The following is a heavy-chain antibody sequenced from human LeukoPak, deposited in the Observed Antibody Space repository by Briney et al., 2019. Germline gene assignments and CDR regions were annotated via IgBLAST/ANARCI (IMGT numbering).Heavy chain of an antibody. J-gene: IGHJ4*01. Sequence: GGSLRLSCAASGFTFSDYAMSWLRQAPGGGLEGVSAISDSGVDTNYADSVKGRFTMSKDNSKSTLYLQRNRLRAEDTAVYYCLNGKSNSPKDYWGHGTLVTVSS. D-gene: IGHD4-11*01. CDR2: ISDSGVDT. V-gene: IGHV3-23*01. CDR1: GFTFSDYA. CDR3: LNGKSNSPKDY.